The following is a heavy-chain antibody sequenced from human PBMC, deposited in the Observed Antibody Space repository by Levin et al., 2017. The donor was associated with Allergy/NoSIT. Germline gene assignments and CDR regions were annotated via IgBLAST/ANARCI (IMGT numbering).Heavy chain of an antibody. CDR2: IYSSWGT. Sequence: SETLSLTCTVSAGSISDYYLTWIRQPPGKGLEWIGYIYSSWGTHYNPPLRSRLTMSVDTSKNQFFLNLNSVTAADTAVYYCAILRGYYHTTGYYQHFDYWGQGTLVSVSS. J-gene: IGHJ4*02. V-gene: IGHV4-59*01. CDR1: AGSISDYY. CDR3: AILRGYYHTTGYYQHFDY. D-gene: IGHD3-22*01.